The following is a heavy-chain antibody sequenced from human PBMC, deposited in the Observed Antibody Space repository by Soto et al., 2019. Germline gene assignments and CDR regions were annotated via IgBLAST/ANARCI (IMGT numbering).Heavy chain of an antibody. Sequence: SETLSLTCAVSSGSISSSNWWSWVRQPPGKGLEWIGEIYHSGSTNYNPSLKSRVTISVDKSKNQFSLKLSSVTAADTAVYYCARGITTKVYYYYMDVWGKGTTVTVSS. CDR1: SGSISSSNW. CDR3: ARGITTKVYYYYMDV. CDR2: IYHSGST. V-gene: IGHV4-4*02. D-gene: IGHD2-2*01. J-gene: IGHJ6*03.